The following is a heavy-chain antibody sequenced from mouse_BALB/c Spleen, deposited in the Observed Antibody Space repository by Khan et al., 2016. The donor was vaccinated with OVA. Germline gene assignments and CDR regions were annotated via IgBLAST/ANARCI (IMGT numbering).Heavy chain of an antibody. CDR2: INTDTGEA. D-gene: IGHD1-1*01. Sequence: QIQLVQSGPQLKKPGETVKISCRASGYIFTDYAMHWVRQAPGKVLRWMGWINTDTGEATYADDFKGRFAFSLETSATTAYLQINNLKNEETATYYCAGRFIYWGQGTLVTVSA. V-gene: IGHV9-2-1*01. J-gene: IGHJ3*01. CDR1: GYIFTDYA. CDR3: AGRFIY.